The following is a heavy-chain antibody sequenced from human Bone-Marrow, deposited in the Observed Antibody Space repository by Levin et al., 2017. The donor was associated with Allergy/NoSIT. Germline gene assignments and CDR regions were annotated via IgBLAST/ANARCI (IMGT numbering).Heavy chain of an antibody. CDR2: ISGSGDHT. CDR1: GFPFSSPA. V-gene: IGHV3-23*01. Sequence: LSLTCAASGFPFSSPAMTWVRQAPGKGLEWVSAISGSGDHTYYVDSVKGRCSVSRDNSKNTLYLQMNSLRAEDTAVYYCAKGGTEWGRLGYPMDVWGQGTMVTVSS. D-gene: IGHD7-27*01. J-gene: IGHJ6*02. CDR3: AKGGTEWGRLGYPMDV.